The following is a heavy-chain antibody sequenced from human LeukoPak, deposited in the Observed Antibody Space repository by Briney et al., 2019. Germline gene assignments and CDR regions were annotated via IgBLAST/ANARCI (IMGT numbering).Heavy chain of an antibody. Sequence: EASVKVSCKASGYTFTSYYMHWVRQAPGQGLEWMGIINPSGGSTSYAQKFQGRVTMTRDTSTSTVYMELSSLRSEDTAVYYCARSSPDRPNGSVVAATVDYWGQGTLVTVSS. CDR1: GYTFTSYY. CDR3: ARSSPDRPNGSVVAATVDY. J-gene: IGHJ4*02. D-gene: IGHD2-15*01. V-gene: IGHV1-46*01. CDR2: INPSGGST.